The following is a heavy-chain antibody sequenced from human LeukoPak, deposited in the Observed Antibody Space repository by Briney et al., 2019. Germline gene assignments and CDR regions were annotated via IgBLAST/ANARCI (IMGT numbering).Heavy chain of an antibody. J-gene: IGHJ5*02. CDR1: GGSISSSSYY. D-gene: IGHD1-26*01. CDR3: ARRMVGGSYFDNWFDP. Sequence: PSETLSLTCTVSGGSISSSSYYWGWIRQPPGKGLEWIGSIYYSGSTYYNPSLKSRVTISVDTSKNQFSLKLSSVTAADTAVYYCARRMVGGSYFDNWFDPWGQGTLVTVSS. V-gene: IGHV4-39*01. CDR2: IYYSGST.